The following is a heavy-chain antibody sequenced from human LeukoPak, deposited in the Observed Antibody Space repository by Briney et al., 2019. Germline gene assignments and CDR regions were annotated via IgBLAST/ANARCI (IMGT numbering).Heavy chain of an antibody. CDR3: ARLLGSSSGWFDP. D-gene: IGHD6-6*01. J-gene: IGHJ5*02. CDR1: GYTFTSYD. CDR2: MNPNSGNT. V-gene: IGHV1-8*01. Sequence: ASVKLSCKASGYTFTSYDINWVRQATGPGLEWMGWMNPNSGNTDYAQKFQGRVTITTDESTSTAYMELSSLRSEDTAVYYCARLLGSSSGWFDPWGQGTLVTVSS.